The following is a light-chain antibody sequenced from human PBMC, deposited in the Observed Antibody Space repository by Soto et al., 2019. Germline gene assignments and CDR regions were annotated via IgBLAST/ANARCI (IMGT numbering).Light chain of an antibody. Sequence: QSSLPQPPSAAGSPGELVPISRPGTSRDVGGYNYASWYQQHPGKAPKLMIYEVSKRPSGVPDRFSGSKSGNTASLTVSGLQAEDEADYYCSSYAGSNNFVFGTGTKVTVL. J-gene: IGLJ1*01. CDR2: EVS. V-gene: IGLV2-8*01. CDR3: SSYAGSNNFV. CDR1: SRDVGGYNY.